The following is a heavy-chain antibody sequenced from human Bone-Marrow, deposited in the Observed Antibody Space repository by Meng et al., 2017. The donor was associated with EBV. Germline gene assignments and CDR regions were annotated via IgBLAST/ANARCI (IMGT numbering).Heavy chain of an antibody. J-gene: IGHJ4*02. CDR3: AAGDYSDSSGYYQFDN. CDR2: IYHSGNT. V-gene: IGHV4-30-2*01. Sequence: QVQLQESGPGLVKPSGTLSLTCAVSGGSISSSYSWSWIRQPPGKGLEWIGYIYHSGNTYYNPSLKSRVTISVDKSKNQFSLKLSSMTAADTAVYYCAAGDYSDSSGYYQFDNWGQGTLVTVSS. D-gene: IGHD3-22*01. CDR1: GGSISSSYS.